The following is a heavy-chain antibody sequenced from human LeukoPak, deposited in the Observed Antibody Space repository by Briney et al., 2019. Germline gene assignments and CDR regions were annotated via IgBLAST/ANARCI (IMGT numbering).Heavy chain of an antibody. J-gene: IGHJ5*02. V-gene: IGHV3-33*01. D-gene: IGHD1-26*01. Sequence: GRSLRLSCAASGFTFRSYGMHWVRQAPGKGLEWVAVIWYDGSNKYYADSVKGRFTISRDNSKNTLYLQMNSLRAEDTAVYYCARDFSGFDPWGQGTLVTVSS. CDR2: IWYDGSNK. CDR1: GFTFRSYG. CDR3: ARDFSGFDP.